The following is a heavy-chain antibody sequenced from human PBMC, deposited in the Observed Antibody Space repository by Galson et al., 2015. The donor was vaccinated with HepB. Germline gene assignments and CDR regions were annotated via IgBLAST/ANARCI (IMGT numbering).Heavy chain of an antibody. CDR2: RSKWYN. J-gene: IGHJ3*02. Sequence: RSKWYNDYAVSVKSRIIINPDTSKNQFSLQLNSVTPEDTALYYCAREDIGDAFDIWGQGTMVTVSS. CDR3: AREDIGDAFDI. V-gene: IGHV6-1*01. D-gene: IGHD3-16*01.